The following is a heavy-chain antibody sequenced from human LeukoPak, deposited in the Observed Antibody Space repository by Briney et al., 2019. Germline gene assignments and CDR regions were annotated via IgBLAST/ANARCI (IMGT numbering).Heavy chain of an antibody. V-gene: IGHV1-18*01. Sequence: ASVKVSCKASGYTFTKYGITWVRQAPGQGLEWMGWISTYNGNTNYAQKLQGRVTMTTDTSTSTAYMELRSLRSDDTAVYYCARDLKGGYCSGGSCPYYFDYWGQGTLVTVSS. CDR3: ARDLKGGYCSGGSCPYYFDY. J-gene: IGHJ4*02. CDR1: GYTFTKYG. CDR2: ISTYNGNT. D-gene: IGHD2-15*01.